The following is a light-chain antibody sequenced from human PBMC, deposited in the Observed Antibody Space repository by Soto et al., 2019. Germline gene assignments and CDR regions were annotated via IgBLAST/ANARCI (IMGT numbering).Light chain of an antibody. J-gene: IGKJ1*01. V-gene: IGKV2-24*01. CDR3: MQPLQSWT. CDR2: KIS. CDR1: QSLVHSDGNTY. Sequence: IVMTQSPLSLSVTPGEPASISCRSSQSLVHSDGNTYLSWLHQRPGQPPRLLIYKISDRFSGVPDRFSGSGAGTDFTLKISRVEAEDVGVYYCMQPLQSWTFGQGTKVDIK.